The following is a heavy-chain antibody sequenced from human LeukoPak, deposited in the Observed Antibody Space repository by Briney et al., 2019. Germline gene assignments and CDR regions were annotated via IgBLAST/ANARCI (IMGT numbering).Heavy chain of an antibody. D-gene: IGHD6-19*01. CDR2: ISSSSSYI. J-gene: IGHJ6*03. CDR1: GFTFSSYS. Sequence: KPGGSLRLSCAASGFTFSSYSMNWVRQAPGKGLEWVSSISSSSSYIYYADSVKGRFTISRDNAKNSLYLQMNSLRAEDTALYYCAKDISFAPPPPVADTHLVHQYYYYYMDVWGKGTTVTVSS. CDR3: AKDISFAPPPPVADTHLVHQYYYYYMDV. V-gene: IGHV3-21*04.